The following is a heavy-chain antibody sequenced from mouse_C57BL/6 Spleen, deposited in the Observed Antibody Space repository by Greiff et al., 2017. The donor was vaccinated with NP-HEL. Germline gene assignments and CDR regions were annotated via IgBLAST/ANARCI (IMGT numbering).Heavy chain of an antibody. Sequence: EVKLVESGGGLVKPGGSLKLSCAASGFTFSDYGMHWVRQAPEKGLEWVAYISSGSSNIYYADTVKGRFTISRDNAKNTLFLQMTSLRSEDTAMYYCARNDYSWFAYWGQGTLVTVSA. J-gene: IGHJ3*01. CDR1: GFTFSDYG. CDR3: ARNDYSWFAY. D-gene: IGHD2-4*01. V-gene: IGHV5-17*01. CDR2: ISSGSSNI.